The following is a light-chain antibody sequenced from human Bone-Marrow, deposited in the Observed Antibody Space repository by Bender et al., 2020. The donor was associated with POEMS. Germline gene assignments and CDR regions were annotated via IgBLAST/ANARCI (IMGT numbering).Light chain of an antibody. CDR3: QSADSSLTWV. CDR1: DSNFGGNN. Sequence: QSVLTQPPSASGTPGQSVIISCSGTDSNFGGNNVNWYQHLPGSAPRLVVYSNYQRPSGIPERFSGSSSGTTVTLTINGVQAEDEADYYCQSADSSLTWVFGGGTKLNVL. CDR2: SNY. V-gene: IGLV1-44*01. J-gene: IGLJ3*02.